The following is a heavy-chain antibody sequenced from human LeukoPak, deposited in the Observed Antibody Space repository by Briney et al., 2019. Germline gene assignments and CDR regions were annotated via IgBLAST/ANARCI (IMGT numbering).Heavy chain of an antibody. D-gene: IGHD7-27*01. CDR2: INSDGSGT. Sequence: TGGSLRLSCAASGFAFSAYWMHWVRQTPGKGLVWVSRINSDGSGTSYADSVKGRFTISRDNAKNTLYLQMNSLRAEDTAVYYCARDKSGDLDYWGQGTLVTVSS. CDR1: GFAFSAYW. J-gene: IGHJ4*02. CDR3: ARDKSGDLDY. V-gene: IGHV3-74*01.